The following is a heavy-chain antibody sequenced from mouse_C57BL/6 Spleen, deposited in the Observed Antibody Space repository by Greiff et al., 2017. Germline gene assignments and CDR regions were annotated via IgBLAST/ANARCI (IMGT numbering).Heavy chain of an antibody. CDR3: AREQGPFSTTVVVPFDY. CDR1: GFTFSNYA. Sequence: DVKLVESGGGLVKPGGSLKLSCAASGFTFSNYAMSWVRQTPEKRLEWVATISDGGSYTSYPDNVKGRFTISRDNAKNNLYLQMGHLKSEDTAMYYCAREQGPFSTTVVVPFDYWGKGTTLTVSS. CDR2: ISDGGSYT. V-gene: IGHV5-4*01. J-gene: IGHJ2*01. D-gene: IGHD1-1*01.